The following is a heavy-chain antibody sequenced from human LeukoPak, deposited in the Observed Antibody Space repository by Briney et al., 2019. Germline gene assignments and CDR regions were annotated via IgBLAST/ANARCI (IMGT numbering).Heavy chain of an antibody. CDR3: ARQGIVGAAQGLFDY. CDR1: GGSISSSSYY. Sequence: PSETLSLTCTVSGGSISSSSYYWDWIRQPPGKGLQWIGSIYYSGSTYYNPSLKSRVTMSVDTSKNQFSLKLSSVTAADTAVYHCARQGIVGAAQGLFDYWGQGTLVTVSS. J-gene: IGHJ4*02. V-gene: IGHV4-39*01. D-gene: IGHD1-26*01. CDR2: IYYSGST.